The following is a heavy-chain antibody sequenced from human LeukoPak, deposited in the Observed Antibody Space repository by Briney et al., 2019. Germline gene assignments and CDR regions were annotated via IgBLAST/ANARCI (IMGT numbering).Heavy chain of an antibody. CDR2: IYYSGST. J-gene: IGHJ4*02. V-gene: IGHV4-59*01. D-gene: IGHD6-19*01. CDR3: ARAASGWSFDY. Sequence: PSETLSLTCTVSGGSISSYYWSWIRQPPGKGLEWIASIYYSGSTNFNPSLKSRVTILVDTSKNQLYLKLNSVTAADTAVYYCARAASGWSFDYWGQGTLVTVSS. CDR1: GGSISSYY.